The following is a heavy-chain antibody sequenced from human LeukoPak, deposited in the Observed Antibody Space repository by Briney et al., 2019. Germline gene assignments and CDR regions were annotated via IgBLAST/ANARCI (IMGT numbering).Heavy chain of an antibody. D-gene: IGHD3-10*01. J-gene: IGHJ4*02. CDR1: GFTFSSYA. CDR3: ARDASGGGSTEGDY. V-gene: IGHV3-30*04. Sequence: PGGSLRLSCAASGFTFSSYAMHWVRQAPGKGLEWVAVISYDGSNKYYADSAKGRFTISRDNSKNTLYLQMNSLRAEDTAVYYCARDASGGGSTEGDYWGQGTLVTVSS. CDR2: ISYDGSNK.